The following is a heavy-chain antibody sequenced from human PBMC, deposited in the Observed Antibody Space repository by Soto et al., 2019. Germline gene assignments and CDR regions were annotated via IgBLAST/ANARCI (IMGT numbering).Heavy chain of an antibody. CDR2: TKNKAQRYTT. CDR3: VRWDSGNPEN. J-gene: IGHJ4*02. V-gene: IGHV3-72*01. D-gene: IGHD1-26*01. Sequence: EVQLVGSGGGLVQPGGSLRLSCVVSGFTLSDHYIDWVRQAPGKGLEWVGRTKNKAQRYTTEYAASVKGRFTISRDDSENSVYLQMNSLKTEDTAVYYCVRWDSGNPENWGQGTLVTVSS. CDR1: GFTLSDHY.